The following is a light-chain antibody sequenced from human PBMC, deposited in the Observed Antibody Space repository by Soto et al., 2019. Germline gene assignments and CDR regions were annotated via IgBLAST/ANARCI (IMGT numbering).Light chain of an antibody. CDR1: SSNIGSNT. Sequence: QSVLTQPPSASGTPGQTVTISCSGSSSNIGSNTLNWYQQLPGTAPQLLIYSNNQRPSGVVDRLSASKSGTSAAPAISWLQSEDEEADYCAAWDDSLNGWVFGGGTKVTVL. J-gene: IGLJ3*02. CDR2: SNN. CDR3: AAWDDSLNGWV. V-gene: IGLV1-44*01.